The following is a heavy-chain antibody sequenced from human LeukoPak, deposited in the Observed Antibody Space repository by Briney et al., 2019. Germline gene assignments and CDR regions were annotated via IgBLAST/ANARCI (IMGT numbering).Heavy chain of an antibody. D-gene: IGHD3-22*01. Sequence: SETLSLTCTVSGGSISSYYWSWIRQPAGKGLEWIGRIYTSGSTNYNPSLKSRVTMSVDTSKNQISLKLSSVTAADTAVYYCARGAIYYYDSSGYYYYFDYWGQGTLVTVSS. CDR2: IYTSGST. CDR3: ARGAIYYYDSSGYYYYFDY. V-gene: IGHV4-4*07. J-gene: IGHJ4*02. CDR1: GGSISSYY.